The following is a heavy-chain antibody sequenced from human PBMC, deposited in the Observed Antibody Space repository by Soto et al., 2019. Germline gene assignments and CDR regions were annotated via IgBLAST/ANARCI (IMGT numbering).Heavy chain of an antibody. V-gene: IGHV4-39*01. CDR1: GGSISSSSYY. D-gene: IGHD6-13*01. CDR3: ARPISSSSLFDY. Sequence: SETLSLTCTVSGGSISSSSYYWGWIRQPPGKGLEWIGSIYYSGSTYYNPSLKSRVTISVDTSKNQFSLKLSSATAADTAVYYCARPISSSSLFDYWGQGTLVTVSS. J-gene: IGHJ4*02. CDR2: IYYSGST.